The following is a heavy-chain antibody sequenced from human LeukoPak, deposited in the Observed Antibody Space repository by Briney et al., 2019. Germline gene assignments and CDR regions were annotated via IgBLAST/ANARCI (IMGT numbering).Heavy chain of an antibody. D-gene: IGHD3-9*01. J-gene: IGHJ6*04. CDR3: ARDGGGYDILTGWPMDV. V-gene: IGHV4-59*01. Sequence: PSETLSLTCTVSGCSISSYYWSWIRQPPGKGLEWIGYIYYSGSTNYNPSLKSRVTISVDTSKNQFSLKLSSVTAADTAVYYCARDGGGYDILTGWPMDVWGKGTTVTVSS. CDR2: IYYSGST. CDR1: GCSISSYY.